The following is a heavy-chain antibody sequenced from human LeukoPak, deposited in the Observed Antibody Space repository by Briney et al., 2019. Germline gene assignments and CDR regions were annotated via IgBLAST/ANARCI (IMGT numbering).Heavy chain of an antibody. CDR3: AKAVPTSRYFDY. J-gene: IGHJ4*02. CDR1: GFTFSDYY. Sequence: GGSLRLSCAASGFTFSDYYMSWIRQAPGKGLEWVSYISSNGSTIYYADSVKGRFTISRDNSKNTLYLQMNSLRAEDTAVYYCAKAVPTSRYFDYWGQGTLVTVSS. CDR2: ISSNGSTI. V-gene: IGHV3-11*01.